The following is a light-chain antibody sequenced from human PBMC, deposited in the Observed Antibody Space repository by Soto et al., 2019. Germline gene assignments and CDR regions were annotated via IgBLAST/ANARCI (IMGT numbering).Light chain of an antibody. Sequence: DIQMTQSPTTLSASVGDRVIITCRASQRMSAWLAWYQQKPGKAPKLLIYDASSLENGVPSRFSDSGSGTEFTLTISSLQPDDFATYYCQQYDTYPWTFGQGTKVDIK. V-gene: IGKV1-5*01. CDR3: QQYDTYPWT. CDR1: QRMSAW. J-gene: IGKJ1*01. CDR2: DAS.